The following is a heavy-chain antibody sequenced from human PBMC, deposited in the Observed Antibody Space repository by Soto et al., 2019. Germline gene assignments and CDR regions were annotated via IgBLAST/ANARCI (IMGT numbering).Heavy chain of an antibody. J-gene: IGHJ5*02. V-gene: IGHV4-59*01. CDR1: GGSISHYH. Sequence: QLQLQESGPGLVKPSETLSLTCTVSGGSISHYHWNWIRQAPGKGMELIGYIFYNGSTHYNPSLTSRVTISVAMSMNRLSLTLTSVAAADTAVNYCARSFYPWGQDTLVTASS. CDR2: IFYNGST. CDR3: ARSFYP.